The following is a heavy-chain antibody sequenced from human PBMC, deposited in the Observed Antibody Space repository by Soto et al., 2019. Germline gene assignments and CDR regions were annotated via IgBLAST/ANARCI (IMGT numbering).Heavy chain of an antibody. D-gene: IGHD3-3*02. CDR3: ARHFRDAYTALAC. V-gene: IGHV4-31*03. J-gene: IGHJ4*02. Sequence: PSETLSLTCTVSGGSINSGGYCWSWIRQHPGKGLDWIGCISYGGSTSYNPSLKSRVTISVDTSKNQFSLKLTSVTAADTAVYYWARHFRDAYTALACWGQGTRVTVAS. CDR1: GGSINSGGYC. CDR2: ISYGGST.